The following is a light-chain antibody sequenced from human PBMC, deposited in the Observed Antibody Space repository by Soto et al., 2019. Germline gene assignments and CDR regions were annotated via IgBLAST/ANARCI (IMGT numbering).Light chain of an antibody. CDR2: DAS. V-gene: IGKV3-15*01. CDR1: QRVSRN. Sequence: EIVMTQSPATLSVSPGERATLSCRASQRVSRNLAWYQQKPGQAPRLLIYDASTRATGIPDRFSGSGSETEFTLTISRLEPEDFAVYYCQQYGSSKLTFGGGTKVDIK. CDR3: QQYGSSKLT. J-gene: IGKJ4*01.